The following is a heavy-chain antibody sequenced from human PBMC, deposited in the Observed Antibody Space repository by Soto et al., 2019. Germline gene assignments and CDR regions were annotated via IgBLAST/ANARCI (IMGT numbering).Heavy chain of an antibody. V-gene: IGHV5-51*01. Sequence: EEQLVQSGAEVKKPGESLKISCKGSGYSFTNNWIGWVRQMTGKGLEWVGIIYPADSDTRYSPSFQGQVTISADKSITTAYLQWSSLKASDTAIYYCARHRAYCTGGTCYSGVRDAFDIWGQGTMVTVSS. CDR2: IYPADSDT. J-gene: IGHJ3*02. CDR3: ARHRAYCTGGTCYSGVRDAFDI. CDR1: GYSFTNNW. D-gene: IGHD2-15*01.